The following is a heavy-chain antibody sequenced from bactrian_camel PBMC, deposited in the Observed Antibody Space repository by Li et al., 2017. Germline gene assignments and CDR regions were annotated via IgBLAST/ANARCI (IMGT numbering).Heavy chain of an antibody. V-gene: IGHV3S1*01. CDR3: AAAVGGPCAEVIGTGPALDEYVY. D-gene: IGHD5*01. CDR2: IYSGGGNT. J-gene: IGHJ4*01. Sequence: HVQLVESGGGSVQAGGSLTLSCVISEDTYGDACMSWFRQAPGKEREGVAVIYSGGGNTGYADSVKGRFTISRDNAKNTLYLQMNSLKPEDTAMYYCAAAVGGPCAEVIGTGPALDEYVYWGQGTQVTVS. CDR1: EDTYGDAC.